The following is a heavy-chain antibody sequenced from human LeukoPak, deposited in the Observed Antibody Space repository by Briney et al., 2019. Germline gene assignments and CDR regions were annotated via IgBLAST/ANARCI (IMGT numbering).Heavy chain of an antibody. CDR3: ARDRGIAAAYPNWFDP. D-gene: IGHD6-13*01. J-gene: IGHJ5*02. Sequence: GGSLRLSCAASGFTFSSYWMSWVRQAPGKGLEWMANIKQDGSEKYYVDSVKGRFTISRDNAKNSLYLQMNSLRAEDTAVYYCARDRGIAAAYPNWFDPWGQGTLVTVSS. CDR1: GFTFSSYW. V-gene: IGHV3-7*01. CDR2: IKQDGSEK.